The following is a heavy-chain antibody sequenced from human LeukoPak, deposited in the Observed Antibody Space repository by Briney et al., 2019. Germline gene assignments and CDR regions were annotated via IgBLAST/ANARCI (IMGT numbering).Heavy chain of an antibody. D-gene: IGHD6-13*01. J-gene: IGHJ6*02. V-gene: IGHV3-9*01. CDR1: GFTFDDYA. Sequence: PGRSLRLSCAASGFTFDDYAMHWVRQAPGKGLEWVSGISWNSGSIGYADSVKGRFTISRDNSKNTLYLQMNSLRAEDTAVYYCAKVSSSWTLYYYYGMDVWGQGTTVTVSS. CDR2: ISWNSGSI. CDR3: AKVSSSWTLYYYYGMDV.